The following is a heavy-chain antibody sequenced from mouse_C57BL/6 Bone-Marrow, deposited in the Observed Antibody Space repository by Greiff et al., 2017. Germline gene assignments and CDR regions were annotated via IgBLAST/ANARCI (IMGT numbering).Heavy chain of an antibody. CDR3: ALTTVVLYYFDY. CDR1: GYTFTSYG. J-gene: IGHJ2*01. CDR2: IYPRSGNT. D-gene: IGHD1-1*01. V-gene: IGHV1-81*01. Sequence: QVHVKQSGAELARPEASVKLSCKASGYTFTSYGISWVKQRTGQGLEWIGEIYPRSGNTYYNEKFKGKATLTADKSSSTAYMELRSLTSEDSAVYFCALTTVVLYYFDYWGQGTTLTVSS.